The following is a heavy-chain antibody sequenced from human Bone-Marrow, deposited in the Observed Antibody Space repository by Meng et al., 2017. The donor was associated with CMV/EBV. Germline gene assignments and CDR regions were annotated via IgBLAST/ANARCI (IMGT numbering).Heavy chain of an antibody. J-gene: IGHJ6*02. D-gene: IGHD3-3*01. CDR2: ISSSSSCI. CDR1: GFTFSSHS. CDR3: ARDRFLWGMDV. Sequence: APLKILCAASGFTFSSHSMNWVRQAPGKGLEWVSSISSSSSCIYYADSVKGRFTISRDNAKNSLYLQMNSLRAEDTAVYYCARDRFLWGMDVWGQGTTGTVSS. V-gene: IGHV3-21*01.